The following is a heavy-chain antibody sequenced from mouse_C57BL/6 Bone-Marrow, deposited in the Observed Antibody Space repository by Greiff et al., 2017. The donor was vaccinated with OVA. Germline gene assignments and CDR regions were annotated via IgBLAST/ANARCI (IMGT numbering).Heavy chain of an antibody. CDR3: AREDFYLRYFDV. V-gene: IGHV3-6*01. Sequence: EVHLVESGPGLVKPSQSLSLTCSVTGYSITSGYYWNWIRQFPGNKLEWMGYISYDGSNNYNPSLKNRISITRDTSKNQFFLKLNSVTTEDTATYYCAREDFYLRYFDVWGTGTTVTVSS. CDR2: ISYDGSN. D-gene: IGHD2-1*01. CDR1: GYSITSGYY. J-gene: IGHJ1*03.